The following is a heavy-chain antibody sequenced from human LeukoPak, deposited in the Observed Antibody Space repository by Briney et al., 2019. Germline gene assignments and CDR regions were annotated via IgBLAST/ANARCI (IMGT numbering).Heavy chain of an antibody. J-gene: IGHJ2*01. V-gene: IGHV4-31*03. CDR2: IYYSGST. D-gene: IGHD2-2*01. CDR3: ARDLEYCSSSNCPRYWYFDL. Sequence: SQTLSLTCTVSGGSISSGGGCYWSWIRQHPGKGLEWIGFIYYSGSTYYNPSLKSRLTMSVDTSKNQFSLRLTSVTAADTAVYYCARDLEYCSSSNCPRYWYFDLWGRGTLVTVSS. CDR1: GGSISSGGGCY.